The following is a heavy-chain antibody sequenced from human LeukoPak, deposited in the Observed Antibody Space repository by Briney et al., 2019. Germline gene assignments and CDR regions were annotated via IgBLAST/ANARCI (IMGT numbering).Heavy chain of an antibody. Sequence: AGGSLRLSCAASGFTFSSYAMHWVRQAPGKGLEWVAVISYDGSNKYYADSVKGRFTISRDNAKNSLYLQMNSLRAEDTAVYYCARDRITGTTVLSGDYWGQGTLVTVSS. V-gene: IGHV3-30-3*01. J-gene: IGHJ4*02. CDR2: ISYDGSNK. CDR1: GFTFSSYA. CDR3: ARDRITGTTVLSGDY. D-gene: IGHD1-7*01.